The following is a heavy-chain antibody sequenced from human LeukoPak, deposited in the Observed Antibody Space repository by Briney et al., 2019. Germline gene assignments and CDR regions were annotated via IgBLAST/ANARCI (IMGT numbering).Heavy chain of an antibody. D-gene: IGHD3-9*01. CDR2: IYYSGST. J-gene: IGHJ6*02. CDR3: ARDPYDILTGPYYYYGMDV. Sequence: SETLSLTCTVSGGSISSGDYYWSWIRQPPGKGLEWIGYIYYSGSTYYNPSLKSRVTISVDTSKNQFSLKLSSVTAADTAVYYCARDPYDILTGPYYYYGMDVWGQGTTVTVSS. CDR1: GGSISSGDYY. V-gene: IGHV4-30-4*01.